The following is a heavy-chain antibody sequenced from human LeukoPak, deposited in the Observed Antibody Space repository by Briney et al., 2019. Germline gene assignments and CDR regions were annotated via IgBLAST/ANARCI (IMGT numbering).Heavy chain of an antibody. D-gene: IGHD4-17*01. J-gene: IGHJ6*03. CDR1: GFTFSSYA. Sequence: HTGGSLRLSCAASGFTFSSYAMHWVRQAPGKGLEYVSAISSNGGSTYYANSVKGRFTISRDNSKNTLYLQMNSLRAEDTAVYYCAKDGPHDYGDYGDPNTKANYYYYMDVWGKGTTVTISS. CDR3: AKDGPHDYGDYGDPNTKANYYYYMDV. V-gene: IGHV3-64*01. CDR2: ISSNGGST.